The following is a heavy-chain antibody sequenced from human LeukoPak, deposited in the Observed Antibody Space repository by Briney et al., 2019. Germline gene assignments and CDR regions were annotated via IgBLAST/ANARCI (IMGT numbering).Heavy chain of an antibody. Sequence: ASVKVSCKASGYTFTSHYMHWVRQAPGQGLEWMGIINPSGGSTSYAQKFQGRVTMTRDTSTSTVYMELSSLRSEDTAVYYCARDGYNLAPFDYWGQGTLVTVSS. CDR3: ARDGYNLAPFDY. V-gene: IGHV1-46*01. D-gene: IGHD5-24*01. J-gene: IGHJ4*02. CDR2: INPSGGST. CDR1: GYTFTSHY.